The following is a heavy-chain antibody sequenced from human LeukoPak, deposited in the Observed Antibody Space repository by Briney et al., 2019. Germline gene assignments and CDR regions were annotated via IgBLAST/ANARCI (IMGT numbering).Heavy chain of an antibody. J-gene: IGHJ4*02. CDR1: GFTFSSYW. Sequence: GGSLRLSCVVSGFTFSSYWMSWARQAPGKGLEWVSYVSSSGTTTYYADSVKGRFTISRDNGKNLVSLQMNSLRDEDTAVYYCARADRDGNKRFLDWGQGTLVTVSS. CDR2: VSSSGTTT. V-gene: IGHV3-48*02. D-gene: IGHD5-24*01. CDR3: ARADRDGNKRFLD.